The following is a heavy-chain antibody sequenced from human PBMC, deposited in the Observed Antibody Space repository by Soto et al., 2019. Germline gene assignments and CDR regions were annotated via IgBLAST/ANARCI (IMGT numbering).Heavy chain of an antibody. Sequence: QVQLVESGGGVVQPGRSLRLSCAASGFTFSSYSMQWVRQAPGNVLEWVAVISYDGSNKYYADSVKGRFTISREDSRNSRWLQMNSLRPEDTPGYYCAKAVWRSWYFVLWAGGTLVTVSS. CDR1: GFTFSSYS. D-gene: IGHD3-10*01. CDR3: AKAVWRSWYFVL. V-gene: IGHV3-30*18. CDR2: ISYDGSNK. J-gene: IGHJ2*01.